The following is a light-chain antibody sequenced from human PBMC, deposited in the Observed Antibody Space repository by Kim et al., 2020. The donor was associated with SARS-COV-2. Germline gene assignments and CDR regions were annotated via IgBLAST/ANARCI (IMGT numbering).Light chain of an antibody. CDR1: RGDNAGNH. CDR3: QSYDVSSHVV. CDR2: DHD. Sequence: TVTIACTSSRGDNAGNHVQCSQQRQRSAPSTVIYDHDQSPSAVPDRFSCSIDSSSTSASLSISGLKTEDEADYYCQSYDVSSHVVFGGGTQLTVL. J-gene: IGLJ2*01. V-gene: IGLV6-57*02.